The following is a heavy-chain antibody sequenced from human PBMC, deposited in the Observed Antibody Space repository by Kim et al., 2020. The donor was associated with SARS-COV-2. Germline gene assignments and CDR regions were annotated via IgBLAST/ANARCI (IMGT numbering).Heavy chain of an antibody. CDR1: GGTFSSYA. J-gene: IGHJ3*02. Sequence: SVKVSCKASGGTFSSYAISWVRQAPGQGLEWMGGIIPIFGTANYAQKFQGRVTITADESTSTAYMELSSLRSEDTAVYYCARERGRHYYGSGSQNAFDIWGQGTMVTVSS. V-gene: IGHV1-69*13. CDR3: ARERGRHYYGSGSQNAFDI. CDR2: IIPIFGTA. D-gene: IGHD3-10*01.